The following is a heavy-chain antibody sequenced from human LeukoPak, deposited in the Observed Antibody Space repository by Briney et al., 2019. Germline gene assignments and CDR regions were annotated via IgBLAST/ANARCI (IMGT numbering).Heavy chain of an antibody. J-gene: IGHJ5*02. CDR1: GDSINSLDL. V-gene: IGHV4-4*02. CDR2: MYLSGTT. D-gene: IGHD3-22*01. Sequence: SGTLSLTCTVSGDSINSLDLWSWVRQPPGKGLEWIGEMYLSGTTHSNPSVKSRVTISIDKSKNQFFLNLSSVTAADTAVYYCARSVNVYDSSGYYSSWFDPWGQGTLVTVSS. CDR3: ARSVNVYDSSGYYSSWFDP.